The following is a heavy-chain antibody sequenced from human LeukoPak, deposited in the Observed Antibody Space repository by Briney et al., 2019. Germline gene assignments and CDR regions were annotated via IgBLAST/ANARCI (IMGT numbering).Heavy chain of an antibody. CDR2: IYTSGST. D-gene: IGHD3-10*01. CDR3: ARDHGDYYGSGSYYGY. V-gene: IGHV4-4*07. CDR1: AGSISSYY. Sequence: SETLSLPCTVSAGSISSYYWSWIRQPAGKGLEWIGRIYTSGSTNYNPSLKSRVTMSVDTSKNQFSLKLSSVTAADTAVYYCARDHGDYYGSGSYYGYWGQGTLVTVSS. J-gene: IGHJ4*02.